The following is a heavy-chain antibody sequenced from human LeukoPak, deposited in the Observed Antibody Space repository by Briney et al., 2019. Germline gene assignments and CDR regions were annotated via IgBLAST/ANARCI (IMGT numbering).Heavy chain of an antibody. Sequence: GGSLRLSCAASGFTFSDYYMSWIRQAPGKGLEWVSYISSSGSTINYADSVKGRFTISRDNAKNSLYLQMNSLRAEDTAVYYCARAQFFTFSDPGNGVGYWGQGTLVTVSS. V-gene: IGHV3-11*04. CDR2: ISSSGSTI. J-gene: IGHJ4*02. CDR1: GFTFSDYY. D-gene: IGHD1-1*01. CDR3: ARAQFFTFSDPGNGVGY.